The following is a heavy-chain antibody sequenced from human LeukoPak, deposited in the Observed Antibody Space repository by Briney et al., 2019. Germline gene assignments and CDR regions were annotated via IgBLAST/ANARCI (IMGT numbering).Heavy chain of an antibody. CDR3: AREPYYDFWSGYYLFDY. D-gene: IGHD3-3*01. Sequence: PSETLSLTCAVYGGSFSGYYWSWIRQPPEKGLVWIGELNNSGSTNYNPSLKSRVTISVDTSKNQFSLKLSSVTAADTAVYYCAREPYYDFWSGYYLFDYWGQGTLVTVSS. J-gene: IGHJ4*02. CDR1: GGSFSGYY. CDR2: LNNSGST. V-gene: IGHV4-34*01.